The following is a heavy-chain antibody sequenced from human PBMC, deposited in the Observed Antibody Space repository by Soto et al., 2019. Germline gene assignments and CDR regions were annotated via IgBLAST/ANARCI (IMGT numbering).Heavy chain of an antibody. CDR3: ARDQLAVANFFFDY. CDR2: IVTAGDT. D-gene: IGHD6-19*01. CDR1: GFTFSSYD. Sequence: QAGGSLRLSCAASGFTFSSYDMHWVRQATGKGLDWVSAIVTAGDTYYPGSVKGRFTISRENAKNSLYLQMNSLRAGDTAVYYCARDQLAVANFFFDYWGQGTPVTVSS. V-gene: IGHV3-13*01. J-gene: IGHJ4*02.